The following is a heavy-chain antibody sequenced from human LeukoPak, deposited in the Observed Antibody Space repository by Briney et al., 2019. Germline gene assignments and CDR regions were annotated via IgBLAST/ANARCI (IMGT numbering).Heavy chain of an antibody. V-gene: IGHV1-69*06. CDR3: ARTLKGATTGAFDI. Sequence: SVKVSCKASGGTFSSYAISWVRQAPGQGLEWMGGIIPIFGTANYAQKFQGRVTITADKSTSTAYMELSSLRSEDTAVYYCARTLKGATTGAFDIWGQGTMVTVSS. D-gene: IGHD1-26*01. J-gene: IGHJ3*02. CDR1: GGTFSSYA. CDR2: IIPIFGTA.